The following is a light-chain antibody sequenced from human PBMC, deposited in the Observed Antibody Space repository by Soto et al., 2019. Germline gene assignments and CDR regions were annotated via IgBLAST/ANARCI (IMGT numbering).Light chain of an antibody. Sequence: QSALTQPPSASGSPGQSVTISCTGTSSDVGGYNHVSRYQQHPGKAPKFMIYDVSRRPAGVPDRFSGSKSGNTASLTVSGLQAEDEADYYCSSYAGSNNYVVFGGGTKLTVL. CDR3: SSYAGSNNYVV. J-gene: IGLJ2*01. V-gene: IGLV2-8*01. CDR1: SSDVGGYNH. CDR2: DVS.